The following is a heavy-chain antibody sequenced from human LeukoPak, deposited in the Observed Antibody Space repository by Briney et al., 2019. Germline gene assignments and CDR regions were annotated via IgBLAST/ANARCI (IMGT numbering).Heavy chain of an antibody. CDR3: ARDPNRRDGYSD. D-gene: IGHD5-24*01. CDR2: IYHSGST. V-gene: IGHV4-38-2*02. Sequence: SETLSLTCTVSGYSISSGYYWGWIRQPPGKGLEWIGSIYHSGSTYYNPSLKSRVTISVDTSKNQFSLKLSSVTAADTAVYYCARDPNRRDGYSDWGQGTLVTVSS. J-gene: IGHJ4*02. CDR1: GYSISSGYY.